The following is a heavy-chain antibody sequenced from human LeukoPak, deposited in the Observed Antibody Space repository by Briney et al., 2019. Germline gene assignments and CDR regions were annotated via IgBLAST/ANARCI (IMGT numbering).Heavy chain of an antibody. D-gene: IGHD6-13*01. CDR3: ARGSAAAGYPVDY. J-gene: IGHJ4*02. CDR2: IYYSGST. CDR1: GGSISSYY. V-gene: IGHV4-59*01. Sequence: SETLSLTCTVSGGSISSYYWSWIRQPPGKGLEWIGYIYYSGSTNYNPSLKSRVTISVDTSKDQFSLKLTSVTAADTAVYYCARGSAAAGYPVDYWGQGTLVTVSS.